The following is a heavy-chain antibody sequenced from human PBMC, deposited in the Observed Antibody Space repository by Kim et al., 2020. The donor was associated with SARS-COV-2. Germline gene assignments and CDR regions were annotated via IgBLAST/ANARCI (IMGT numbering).Heavy chain of an antibody. Sequence: SGPTLVNPTQTLTLTCTFSGFSLSTSGVGVGWIRQPPGKALEWLALIYWDDDKRYSPSLKSRLTITKDTSKNQVVLTMTNMDPVDTATYYCAHRGVSGSYWLFQGAYPDAFDIWGQGTMVTVSS. J-gene: IGHJ3*02. CDR2: IYWDDDK. D-gene: IGHD1-26*01. CDR3: AHRGVSGSYWLFQGAYPDAFDI. CDR1: GFSLSTSGVG. V-gene: IGHV2-5*02.